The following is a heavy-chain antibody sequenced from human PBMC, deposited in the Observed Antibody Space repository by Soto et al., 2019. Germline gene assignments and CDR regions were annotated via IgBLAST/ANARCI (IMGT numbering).Heavy chain of an antibody. CDR1: GFTFSSYW. J-gene: IGHJ6*02. Sequence: EVQLVESGGGLVQPGGSLRLSCAASGFTFSSYWMHWVRQAPGKGLVWVSRINSDGSSTSYADSVKGRFTSSRDNAKNTLYLQRTSLRAEDTAVYYCARERGPTERCMDVWGQGTTVTVSS. CDR3: ARERGPTERCMDV. V-gene: IGHV3-74*01. CDR2: INSDGSST.